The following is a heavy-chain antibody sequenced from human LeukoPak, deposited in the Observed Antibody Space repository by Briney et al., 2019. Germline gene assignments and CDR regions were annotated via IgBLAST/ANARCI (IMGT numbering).Heavy chain of an antibody. V-gene: IGHV1-46*01. CDR3: ARHSSYDILTGYYQGGFDY. Sequence: ASVKVSCKASGYTFTSYYMHWVRQAPGQGLEWMGIINPSGGSTSYAQKFQGRVTMTRDTSTSTVYMELSSLKSEDTAVYYCARHSSYDILTGYYQGGFDYWGQGTLVTVSS. D-gene: IGHD3-9*01. J-gene: IGHJ4*02. CDR1: GYTFTSYY. CDR2: INPSGGST.